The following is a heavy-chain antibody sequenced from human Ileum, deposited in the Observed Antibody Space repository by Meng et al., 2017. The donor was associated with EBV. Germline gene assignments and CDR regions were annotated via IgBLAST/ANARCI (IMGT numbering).Heavy chain of an antibody. CDR3: LRGSGGSV. J-gene: IGHJ1*01. Sequence: VQCPVSGPALVRPSETLSLTCAVPRASITNHNWWALVRHPTGKGLEWIGEIPHRGSSAYNPSLKSRVSMSIDKSKNQFSLKLTSVTAADTAVYHCLRGSGGSVWGQGTLVTVSS. D-gene: IGHD3-10*01. CDR1: RASITNHNW. CDR2: IPHRGSS. V-gene: IGHV4-4*02.